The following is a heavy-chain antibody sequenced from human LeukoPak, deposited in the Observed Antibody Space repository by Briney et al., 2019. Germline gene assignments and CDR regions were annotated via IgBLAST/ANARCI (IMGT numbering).Heavy chain of an antibody. Sequence: PGGSLRLSCAASGFSFSSYSMNWARQSPGKGLEWDSYISSSSSTISYADSVKGRFTISRDNAKNSLYLQMNSLRAEDTAVYYCARRSGIAVAGAFDYWGQGTLVTVSS. CDR3: ARRSGIAVAGAFDY. J-gene: IGHJ4*02. D-gene: IGHD6-19*01. V-gene: IGHV3-48*01. CDR1: GFSFSSYS. CDR2: ISSSSSTI.